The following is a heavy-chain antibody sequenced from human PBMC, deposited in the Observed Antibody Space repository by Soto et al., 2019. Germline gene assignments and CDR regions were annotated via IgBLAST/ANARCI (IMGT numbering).Heavy chain of an antibody. J-gene: IGHJ4*02. CDR1: GFTFSNYA. CDR2: ISGSVDIT. V-gene: IGHV3-23*01. D-gene: IGHD2-21*01. CDR3: AKGRRSGNVISVVGGY. Sequence: EVQLLESEGGLVQPGGSLRLSCAASGFTFSNYAISWVRQAPGKGLEWVSAISGSVDITYYADSVTGWCTLSRDNSKNTLDLQMSSLRAEDTAVYYCAKGRRSGNVISVVGGYWCQGPLVTVSA.